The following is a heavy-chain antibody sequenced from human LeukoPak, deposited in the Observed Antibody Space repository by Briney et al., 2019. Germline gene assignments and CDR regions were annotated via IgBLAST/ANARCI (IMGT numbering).Heavy chain of an antibody. Sequence: GGSLRLSCATSGFTFGSYWMTWVRQAPGNGLEWVATIKHDGSEKYYVDSVKGRFTISRDNAKNSLYLQMNSLRAEDTAVYYCARRTRQLVRGYYYYYGMDVWGQGTTVTVSS. CDR3: ARRTRQLVRGYYYYYGMDV. D-gene: IGHD6-6*01. J-gene: IGHJ6*02. V-gene: IGHV3-7*03. CDR1: GFTFGSYW. CDR2: IKHDGSEK.